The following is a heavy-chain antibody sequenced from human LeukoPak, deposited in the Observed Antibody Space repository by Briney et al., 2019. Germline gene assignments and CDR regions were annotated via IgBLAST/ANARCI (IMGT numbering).Heavy chain of an antibody. J-gene: IGHJ4*02. CDR1: GFTFNTYP. CDR2: IQDDGAKT. V-gene: IGHV3-30*02. Sequence: GGSLRLSCAASGFTFNTYPMHWVRQAPGKGLEWVAPIQDDGAKTNYADSVRGRFTISRDNSRSTVYLQMNSLKPDDTAVYYCATQTITLVVVISPFDYWGQGALVTVSS. CDR3: ATQTITLVVVISPFDY. D-gene: IGHD3-22*01.